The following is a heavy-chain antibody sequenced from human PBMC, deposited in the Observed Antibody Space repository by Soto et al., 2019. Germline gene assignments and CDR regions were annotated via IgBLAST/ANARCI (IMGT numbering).Heavy chain of an antibody. J-gene: IGHJ4*02. CDR2: ISSSSSYT. CDR3: AREGARNVLQYLDWPY. V-gene: IGHV3-11*06. Sequence: PGGSLRLSCAASGFTFSDYYMSWIRQAPGKGLEWVSYISSSSSYTNYADSVKGRFSISRDNAKNSLYLQMNSLRAEDTAVYYCAREGARNVLQYLDWPYWGQGTLVTVPS. CDR1: GFTFSDYY. D-gene: IGHD3-9*01.